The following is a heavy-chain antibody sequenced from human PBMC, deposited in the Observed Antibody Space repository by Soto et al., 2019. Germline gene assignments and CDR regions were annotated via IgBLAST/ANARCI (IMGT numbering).Heavy chain of an antibody. V-gene: IGHV3-23*01. J-gene: IGHJ4*02. CDR2: ISGSGSST. CDR1: GFTFSSYA. CDR3: AKGRGGSCYAAVDH. Sequence: PGGSLRLSCAASGFTFSSYAMSWVRQAPGKGLEWVSVISGSGSSTYYADSVKGRFTISRDNSKNTLYLQMNSLRAEDTAVYACAKGRGGSCYAAVDHWGQGTLVTVSS. D-gene: IGHD2-15*01.